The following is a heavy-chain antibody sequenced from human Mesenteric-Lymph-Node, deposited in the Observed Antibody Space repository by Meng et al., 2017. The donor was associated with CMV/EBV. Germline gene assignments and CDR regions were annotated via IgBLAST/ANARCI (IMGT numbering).Heavy chain of an antibody. D-gene: IGHD5-12*01. CDR2: IRSSSTT. CDR3: ARGSGYATYYYYGMDV. Sequence: GESLKISCVASGFSFSTYSMNWVRQAPGKGLEWVSSIRSSSTTFYAESVKGRFTISRDNAKNSLYLQMNSLRAEDTAVYYCARGSGYATYYYYGMDVWGQGTMVTVSS. V-gene: IGHV3-21*01. J-gene: IGHJ6*02. CDR1: GFSFSTYS.